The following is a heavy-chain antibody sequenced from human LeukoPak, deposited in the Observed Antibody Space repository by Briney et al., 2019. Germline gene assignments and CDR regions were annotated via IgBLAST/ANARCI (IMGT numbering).Heavy chain of an antibody. CDR1: GGSLSSYY. V-gene: IGHV4-59*08. Sequence: SETLFLTCTVSGGSLSSYYWSWIRQPPGKGLERIGYIYSNGSANYNPSLKSRVTLSVDTAKNQFSLKLNSVTAADTAVYYCARRGGYSGYATHWGQGTLVTVSS. J-gene: IGHJ4*02. CDR3: ARRGGYSGYATH. D-gene: IGHD5-12*01. CDR2: IYSNGSA.